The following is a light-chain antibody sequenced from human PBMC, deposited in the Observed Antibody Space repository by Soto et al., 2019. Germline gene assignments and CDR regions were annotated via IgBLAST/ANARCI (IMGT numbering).Light chain of an antibody. V-gene: IGKV3-15*01. Sequence: EIVMTQSPASLSVSPGDRVTLSCRASQSVSSNLAWYQQKPGQAPRLLIYGASTRHTGIPARFSGSGSGTEFTLTISSLQSEDFAVYYCQQYNNWLITFGQGTRLEIK. CDR3: QQYNNWLIT. CDR1: QSVSSN. CDR2: GAS. J-gene: IGKJ5*01.